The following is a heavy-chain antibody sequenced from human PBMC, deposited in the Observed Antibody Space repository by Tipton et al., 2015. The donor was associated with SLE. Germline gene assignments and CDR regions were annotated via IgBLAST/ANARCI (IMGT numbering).Heavy chain of an antibody. Sequence: SLRLSCTASGFTFGDYAMSWVRQAPGKGLEWVGFIRSKAYSGTTEYAASVKGRFTISRDESKSIAYLQMNSLKTDDTGTYYCTRSTSSGWPSYAEYFQHWGQGTLVTVSS. D-gene: IGHD6-19*01. CDR3: TRSTSSGWPSYAEYFQH. CDR1: GFTFGDYA. J-gene: IGHJ1*01. CDR2: IRSKAYSGTT. V-gene: IGHV3-49*04.